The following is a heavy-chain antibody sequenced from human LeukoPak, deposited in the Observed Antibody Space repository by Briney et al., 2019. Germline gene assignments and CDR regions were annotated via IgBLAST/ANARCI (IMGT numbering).Heavy chain of an antibody. Sequence: GGSLRLSCAASGFTFSSYAMSWVRQAPGKGLEWVGRIKSKTDGGTTDYAAPVKGRFTISRDDSKSIAYLQMNSLKTEDTAVYYCTRVGAAAGIFDYWGQGTLVTVSS. D-gene: IGHD6-13*01. V-gene: IGHV3-15*01. CDR2: IKSKTDGGTT. CDR3: TRVGAAAGIFDY. J-gene: IGHJ4*02. CDR1: GFTFSSYA.